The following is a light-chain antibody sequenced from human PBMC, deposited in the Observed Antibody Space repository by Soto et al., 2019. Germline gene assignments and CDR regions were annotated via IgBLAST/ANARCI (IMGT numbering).Light chain of an antibody. CDR3: AAWDDSLNGPV. Sequence: QSVLTQPPSASGTPGRRVTISCSGSSSNIGSNTVNWYQQLPGTAPKLLIYSNNQRPSGVPDRFSGSKSGTSAPLAISGLQSEDEADYYCAAWDDSLNGPVFGGGTKVTVL. V-gene: IGLV1-44*01. CDR2: SNN. CDR1: SSNIGSNT. J-gene: IGLJ2*01.